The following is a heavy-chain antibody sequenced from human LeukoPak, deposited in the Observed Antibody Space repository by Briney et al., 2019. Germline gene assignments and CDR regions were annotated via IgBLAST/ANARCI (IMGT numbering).Heavy chain of an antibody. V-gene: IGHV3-66*01. J-gene: IGHJ4*02. Sequence: GGSLRLSCAASGFTVSSNYMSWVRQAPGKGLEWVSIIYSDGSTYYADSVKGRFAISRDNAKNTLYLQLNSLRVEDTAVYYCARIQRGSLVAIDYWGQGTLVTVSS. CDR1: GFTVSSNY. D-gene: IGHD5-12*01. CDR3: ARIQRGSLVAIDY. CDR2: IYSDGST.